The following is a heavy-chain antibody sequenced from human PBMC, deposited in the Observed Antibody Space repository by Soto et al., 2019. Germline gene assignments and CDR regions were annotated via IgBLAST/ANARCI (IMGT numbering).Heavy chain of an antibody. V-gene: IGHV3-23*01. D-gene: IGHD2-2*03. CDR2: LRGSGGYT. CDR1: GFTFSSYA. CDR3: ARDRDGYCSSTSCYADAFDI. Sequence: PGGSLRLSCSASGFTFSSYAMSWVRQAPGKGLEWVSALRGSGGYTQYADFVKGRFTISRDNSKNTLYLQMNSLRAEDTAIYYCARDRDGYCSSTSCYADAFDIWGQGTMVTVSS. J-gene: IGHJ3*02.